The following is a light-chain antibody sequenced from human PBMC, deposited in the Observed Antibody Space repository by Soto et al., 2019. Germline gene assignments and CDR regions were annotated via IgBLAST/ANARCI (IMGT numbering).Light chain of an antibody. Sequence: EIVMTQSPATLSVPPGERATLSCRSSQTVSRNLAWYQQKPGQAPRLLFYGASTRATGIPARFSGSGSGTEFALTISSLQSEDFAVYYCQHYYNWPRTFGQGTKWIS. CDR2: GAS. CDR3: QHYYNWPRT. CDR1: QTVSRN. J-gene: IGKJ1*01. V-gene: IGKV3-15*01.